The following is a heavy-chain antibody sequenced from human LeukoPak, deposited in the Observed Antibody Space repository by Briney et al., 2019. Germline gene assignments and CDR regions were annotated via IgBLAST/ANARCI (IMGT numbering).Heavy chain of an antibody. D-gene: IGHD2-2*01. Sequence: GGSLRLSCTVSGFLVRVYGVFWIHQAPGKGLECVAVIWNDGSKDSYADCVKGRFTISRDNSMNTLYLQMNSLRVEDPAVYYCARDDCRRPSCYGYWGQGTRVAVSS. V-gene: IGHV3-33*01. CDR2: IWNDGSKD. CDR3: ARDDCRRPSCYGY. J-gene: IGHJ4*02. CDR1: GFLVRVYG.